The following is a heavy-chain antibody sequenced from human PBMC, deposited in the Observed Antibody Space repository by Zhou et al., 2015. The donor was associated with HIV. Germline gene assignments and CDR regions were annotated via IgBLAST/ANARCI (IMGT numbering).Heavy chain of an antibody. CDR3: ARDRGGARPDWRYFDL. CDR2: MNTNGGQT. D-gene: IGHD6-6*01. J-gene: IGHJ2*01. V-gene: IGHV1-8*01. Sequence: QVQLVQSGAEVKKPGASVKVSCKASGYSFTSYDINWMRQATGQRPEWMGWMNTNGGQTGYAQKFQGRVTMTRDTSINTAYMEMRSLRSEDTAVYYCARDRGGARPDWRYFDLWGRGTLVSVSP. CDR1: GYSFTSYD.